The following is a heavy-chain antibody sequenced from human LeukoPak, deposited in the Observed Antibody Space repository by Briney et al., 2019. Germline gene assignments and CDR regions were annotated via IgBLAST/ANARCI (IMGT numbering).Heavy chain of an antibody. J-gene: IGHJ4*02. Sequence: GGSLRLSCAASGFTFSSYGMHWVRQAPGKGLEWVAVISYDGSNKYYADSVKGRFTISRDNSKNTLYLQMNSLRAEDTAVYYCAKAYYYGSGSNRQYYFDYWGQGALVTVSS. CDR1: GFTFSSYG. CDR2: ISYDGSNK. CDR3: AKAYYYGSGSNRQYYFDY. D-gene: IGHD3-10*01. V-gene: IGHV3-30*18.